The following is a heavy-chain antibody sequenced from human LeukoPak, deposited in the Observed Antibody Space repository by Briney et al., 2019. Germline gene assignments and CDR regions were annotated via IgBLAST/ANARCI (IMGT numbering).Heavy chain of an antibody. CDR2: FDPEDGET. J-gene: IGHJ5*02. V-gene: IGHV1-24*01. CDR3: ATVVVVARGMNWFDP. Sequence: GASVKVSCKVSGYTLTELSMHWVRQAPGKGLEWMGGFDPEDGETIYAQKFQGRVTMTEDTSTDTAYMELSSLRSEGTAVYYCATVVVVARGMNWFDPWGQGTLVTVSS. CDR1: GYTLTELS. D-gene: IGHD2-15*01.